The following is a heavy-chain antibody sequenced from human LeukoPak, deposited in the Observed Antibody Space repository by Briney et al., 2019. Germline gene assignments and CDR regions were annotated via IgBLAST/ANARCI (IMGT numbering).Heavy chain of an antibody. CDR1: GFTFISYG. J-gene: IGHJ2*01. CDR3: TSGYWYFDL. V-gene: IGHV3-33*01. Sequence: PGGSLRLSCAASGFTFISYGMHWVRQAPGKGLEWVAVIWYDGSNKYYADSVKGRFTISRDNSKNTLYLQMNSLRAEDTAVYYCTSGYWYFDLWGRGTLVTVSS. CDR2: IWYDGSNK.